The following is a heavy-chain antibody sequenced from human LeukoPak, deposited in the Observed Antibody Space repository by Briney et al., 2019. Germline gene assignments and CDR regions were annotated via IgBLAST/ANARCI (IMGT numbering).Heavy chain of an antibody. CDR1: GYTFTDSY. J-gene: IGHJ4*02. D-gene: IGHD5-24*01. Sequence: GASVKVSCKASGYTFTDSYMHWVRQAPGQGLEWMGWIDPNSGVTNYAQRFQGRVTVTRDTSISTAYMELSRLTSDDTAFYYCARGMSGAHQLIKYWGQGTLVTASS. V-gene: IGHV1-2*02. CDR3: ARGMSGAHQLIKY. CDR2: IDPNSGVT.